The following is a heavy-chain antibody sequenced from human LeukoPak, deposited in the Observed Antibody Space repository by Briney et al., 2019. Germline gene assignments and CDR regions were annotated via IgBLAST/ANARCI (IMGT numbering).Heavy chain of an antibody. CDR2: ISPNSNYI. Sequence: GGSLKLSCAASGFTFSDYSMSWVRQAPGKGLEWVSSISPNSNYIYYGDSLKGRFTISRDNAKNSLYLQMNSLRDEDTAVYYCVRHRTASDYWGQGALVTVSS. CDR3: VRHRTASDY. CDR1: GFTFSDYS. D-gene: IGHD3-16*02. J-gene: IGHJ4*02. V-gene: IGHV3-21*01.